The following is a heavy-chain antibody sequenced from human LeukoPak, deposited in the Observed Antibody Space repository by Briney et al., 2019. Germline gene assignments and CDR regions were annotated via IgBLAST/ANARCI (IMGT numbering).Heavy chain of an antibody. CDR1: GFTFSSYA. CDR3: ATSYYESSGYDY. V-gene: IGHV3-23*01. Sequence: GGSLRLSCEASGFTFSSYAMSWVRQAPGKGLEWVSVISGSGDSTHYADSVKGRFTISRDNSKNMVYLQMNSLRAEDTAVYYCATSYYESSGYDYWGQGTLVTVSS. D-gene: IGHD3-22*01. CDR2: ISGSGDST. J-gene: IGHJ4*02.